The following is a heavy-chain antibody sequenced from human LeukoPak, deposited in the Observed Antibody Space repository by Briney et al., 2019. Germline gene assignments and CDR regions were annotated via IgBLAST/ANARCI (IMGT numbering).Heavy chain of an antibody. CDR2: IRYDGSNK. CDR1: GFTFSSYG. J-gene: IGHJ6*03. V-gene: IGHV3-30*02. CDR3: AKAIFGVVKGKAHYYYYMDV. D-gene: IGHD3-3*01. Sequence: PGRSLRLSCAASGFTFSSYGMHWVRQAPGKGLEWVAFIRYDGSNKYYADSVKGRFTISRDNSKNTLYLQMNSLRAEDTAVYYCAKAIFGVVKGKAHYYYYMDVWGKGTTVTVSS.